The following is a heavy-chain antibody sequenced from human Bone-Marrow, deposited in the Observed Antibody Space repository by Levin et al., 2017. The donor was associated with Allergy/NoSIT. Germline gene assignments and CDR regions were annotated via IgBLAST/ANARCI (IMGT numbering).Heavy chain of an antibody. Sequence: GSLRLSCTVSGGSISSSSYYWGWIRQPPGTGLEWIGSIYYSGSTYYNPSLKSRVTISVDTSKNQFSLKLSSVTAADTAVYYCARPLVPSNITMIVVAGAFDIWGQGTMVTVSS. V-gene: IGHV4-39*01. J-gene: IGHJ3*02. D-gene: IGHD3-22*01. CDR3: ARPLVPSNITMIVVAGAFDI. CDR2: IYYSGST. CDR1: GGSISSSSYY.